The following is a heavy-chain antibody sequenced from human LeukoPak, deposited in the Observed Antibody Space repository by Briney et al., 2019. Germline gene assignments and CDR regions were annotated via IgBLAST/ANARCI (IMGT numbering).Heavy chain of an antibody. CDR3: AKGGVLWFGERYYGMDV. Sequence: GASVKVSCKASGYTFTSYDINWVRQATGQGLEWMGWMNPNSGNTGYAQKFQGRVTMTRNTSISTAYMELSSLRSEDTAVYYCAKGGVLWFGERYYGMDVWGQGTTVTVSS. J-gene: IGHJ6*02. CDR1: GYTFTSYD. V-gene: IGHV1-8*01. D-gene: IGHD3-10*01. CDR2: MNPNSGNT.